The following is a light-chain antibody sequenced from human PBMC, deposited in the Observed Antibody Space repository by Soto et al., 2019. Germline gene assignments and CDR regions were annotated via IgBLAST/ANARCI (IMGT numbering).Light chain of an antibody. CDR3: QQYGSSIT. CDR1: QNVYNNY. Sequence: ETVLTQSPGTLSLSPGERATLSSRASQNVYNNYIAWYQQKPGQAPRTVIYGASIRATGIPDRFSGSGSGTDFTLSISRLEPEDSAVYYCQQYGSSITFGGGTKVDIK. J-gene: IGKJ4*01. CDR2: GAS. V-gene: IGKV3-20*01.